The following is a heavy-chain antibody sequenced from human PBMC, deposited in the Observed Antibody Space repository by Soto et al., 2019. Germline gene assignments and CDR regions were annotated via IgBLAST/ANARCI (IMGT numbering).Heavy chain of an antibody. CDR3: AKEGDTWPSPYFDY. CDR2: IYSGGST. Sequence: GGSLRLSCAASGFTVSSNYMSWVRQAPGKGLEWVSVIYSGGSTYYADSVKGRFTISRDNSKNTLYLQMNSLRAEDTAVYYCAKEGDTWPSPYFDYWGRGTLVTVSS. CDR1: GFTVSSNY. V-gene: IGHV3-53*01. J-gene: IGHJ4*02. D-gene: IGHD3-16*01.